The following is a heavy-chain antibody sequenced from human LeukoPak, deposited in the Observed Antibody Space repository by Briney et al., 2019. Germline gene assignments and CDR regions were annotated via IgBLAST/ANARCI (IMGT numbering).Heavy chain of an antibody. CDR1: GYSFTSYW. CDR3: ARPTETGRDAFDI. Sequence: KAGESLKISCKGSGYSFTSYWIGWVRQMPGKGLEWMGIIYPGDSDTRYSPSFQGQVTISADKSISTAYLQWSSLKASDTAMYYCARPTETGRDAFDIWGQGTMVTVSS. D-gene: IGHD3-9*01. CDR2: IYPGDSDT. J-gene: IGHJ3*02. V-gene: IGHV5-51*01.